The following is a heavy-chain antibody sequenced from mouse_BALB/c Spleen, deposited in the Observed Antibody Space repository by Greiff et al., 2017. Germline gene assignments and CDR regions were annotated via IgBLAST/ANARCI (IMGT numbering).Heavy chain of an antibody. Sequence: EVQLVESGGGLVKPGGSLKLSCAASGFTFSSYAMSWVRQTPEKRLEWVASISSGGSTYYPDSVKGRFTIFRDNARNILYLQMSSLRSEDTAMYYCARGSYYYGSSSYYFDYWGQGTTLTVSS. CDR2: ISSGGST. CDR1: GFTFSSYA. D-gene: IGHD1-1*01. J-gene: IGHJ2*01. V-gene: IGHV5-6-5*01. CDR3: ARGSYYYGSSSYYFDY.